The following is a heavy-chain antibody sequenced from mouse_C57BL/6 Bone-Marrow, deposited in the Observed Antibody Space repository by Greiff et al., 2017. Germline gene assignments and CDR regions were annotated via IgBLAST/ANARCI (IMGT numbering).Heavy chain of an antibody. J-gene: IGHJ2*01. CDR3: ARAPAFDY. CDR2: ISYDGSN. Sequence: EVQLQESGPGLVKPSQSLSLTCSVTGYSIPSGYYWNWIRQFPGNKLEWMGYISYDGSNNYNPSLKNRISITRDTSKNQFFLKLNSVTTEDTATYYCARAPAFDYWGQGTTLTVSS. CDR1: GYSIPSGYY. V-gene: IGHV3-6*01.